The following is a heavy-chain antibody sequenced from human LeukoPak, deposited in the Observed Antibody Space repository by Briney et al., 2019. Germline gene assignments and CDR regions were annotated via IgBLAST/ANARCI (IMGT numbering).Heavy chain of an antibody. J-gene: IGHJ4*02. CDR3: ARGSYGGNGDY. V-gene: IGHV1-46*01. Sequence: ASVKVSCKASGYSFTSYYMHWVRQAPGQGLEWMGIINPSGGSTTYAQKFQGRVTMTRDTSTNTVYTELSSLRSEDTAVYYCARGSYGGNGDYWGQGTLVTVSS. D-gene: IGHD4-23*01. CDR1: GYSFTSYY. CDR2: INPSGGST.